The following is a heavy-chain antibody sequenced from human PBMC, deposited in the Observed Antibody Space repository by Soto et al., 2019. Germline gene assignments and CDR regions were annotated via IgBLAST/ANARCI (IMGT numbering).Heavy chain of an antibody. V-gene: IGHV3-48*01. D-gene: IGHD3-16*02. CDR3: AGGYTTLHY. J-gene: IGHJ4*02. CDR1: GFTFSSYN. CDR2: ISSTSSSI. Sequence: GGCLRLSCAASGFTFSSYNMNWVRQAPGKGLEWLSYISSTSSSICYADTVRGRSTISRDNAKNSLYLHMNSLRAEDTAVYYCAGGYTTLHYWGQGTLVTVSS.